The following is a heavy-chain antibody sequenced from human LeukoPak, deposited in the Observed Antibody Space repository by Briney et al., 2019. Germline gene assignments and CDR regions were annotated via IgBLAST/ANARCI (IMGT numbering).Heavy chain of an antibody. CDR1: GFTVNSNY. Sequence: GGSLRLSCAAFGFTVNSNYMNWVRQAPGKGLEWVSAIYSDGSTYYADSVKGRFTISRDNSKNTLYLQMNSLRDEDTAVYYCARWVVATMFDYWGQGTLVTVSS. CDR3: ARWVVATMFDY. J-gene: IGHJ4*02. D-gene: IGHD5-12*01. V-gene: IGHV3-66*01. CDR2: IYSDGST.